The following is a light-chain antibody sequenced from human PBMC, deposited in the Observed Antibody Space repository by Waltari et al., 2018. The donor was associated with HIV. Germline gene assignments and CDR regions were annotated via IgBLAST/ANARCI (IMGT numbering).Light chain of an antibody. CDR1: SSNNGAGSA. CDR3: QSYDSNLSGL. J-gene: IGLJ2*01. Sequence: QSELTQPPSVSAAPGQRVTISCTGSSSNNGAGSAVHWYQQVPGRAPKVVIYGNSNRPSGVPDRFSGSKSGSSASLVITGLQSEDEADYYCQSYDSNLSGLFGGGTKVTVL. CDR2: GNS. V-gene: IGLV1-40*01.